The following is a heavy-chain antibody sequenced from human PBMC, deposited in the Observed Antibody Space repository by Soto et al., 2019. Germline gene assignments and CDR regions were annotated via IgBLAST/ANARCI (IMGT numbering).Heavy chain of an antibody. Sequence: VASVKVSCKASGGTFSSYAISCVRQAPGQGLEWMGIINPSGGSTSYAQKFQGRVTMTRDTSTSTVYMELSSLRSEDTAVYYCASTFTRSGGFDYWGQGTLVTVSS. J-gene: IGHJ4*02. CDR1: GGTFSSYA. CDR2: INPSGGST. D-gene: IGHD1-26*01. CDR3: ASTFTRSGGFDY. V-gene: IGHV1-46*03.